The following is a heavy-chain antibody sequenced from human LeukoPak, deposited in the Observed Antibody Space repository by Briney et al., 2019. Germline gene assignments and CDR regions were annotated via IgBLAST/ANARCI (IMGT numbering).Heavy chain of an antibody. CDR1: GFTFSSYA. V-gene: IGHV3-23*01. CDR2: ISDSGESP. D-gene: IGHD2-2*02. J-gene: IGHJ4*02. Sequence: GGSLRLSCAASGFTFSSYAMSWVRQAPGKGLEWLSLISDSGESPSDADSGKGRFTISRDNSKSTVFLQMNSLRTEDTAVYYCAKSDCSSASCYTIDYWGQGILVTVSS. CDR3: AKSDCSSASCYTIDY.